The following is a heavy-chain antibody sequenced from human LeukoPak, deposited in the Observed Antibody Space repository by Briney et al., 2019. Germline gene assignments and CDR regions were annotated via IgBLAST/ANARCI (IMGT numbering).Heavy chain of an antibody. CDR3: ARDAPVGATS. V-gene: IGHV4-39*02. CDR1: GGSISSSSYY. CDR2: IYYSGST. J-gene: IGHJ3*01. Sequence: SETLSLTCTVSGGSISSSSYYWGWIRQPPGKGLEWIGSIYYSGSTYYNASLKSRATISVDTSKNQFSLKLSSVTAADTAVYYCARDAPVGATSWGQGTMVTVSS. D-gene: IGHD1-26*01.